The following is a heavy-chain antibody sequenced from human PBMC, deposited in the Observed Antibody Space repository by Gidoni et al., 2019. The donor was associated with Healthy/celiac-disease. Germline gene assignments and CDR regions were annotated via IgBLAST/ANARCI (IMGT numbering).Heavy chain of an antibody. D-gene: IGHD2-2*02. CDR3: ARYCSSTSCYTPGGFDY. Sequence: EVQLVESGGGLIQPGGSLRLSCAASGFTVSSNYMSWVRQAPGKGLEWVSVIYSGGSTYYADSVKGRFTISRDNSKNTLYLQMNSLRAEDTAVYYCARYCSSTSCYTPGGFDYWGQGTLVTVSS. J-gene: IGHJ4*02. CDR2: IYSGGST. CDR1: GFTVSSNY. V-gene: IGHV3-53*01.